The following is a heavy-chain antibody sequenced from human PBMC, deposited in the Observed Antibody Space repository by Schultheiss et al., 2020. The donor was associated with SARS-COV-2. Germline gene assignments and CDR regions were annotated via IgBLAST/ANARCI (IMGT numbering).Heavy chain of an antibody. CDR3: ARAHYYDSSSQHHRYYFDY. Sequence: GGSLRLSCAASGFTFSSYSMNWVRQAPGKGLEWVSYISSSGSTIYYADSVKGRFTISRDNAKNSLYLQMNSLRSEDTAVYYCARAHYYDSSSQHHRYYFDYWGQGTLVTVSS. J-gene: IGHJ4*02. D-gene: IGHD3-22*01. V-gene: IGHV3-48*04. CDR1: GFTFSSYS. CDR2: ISSSGSTI.